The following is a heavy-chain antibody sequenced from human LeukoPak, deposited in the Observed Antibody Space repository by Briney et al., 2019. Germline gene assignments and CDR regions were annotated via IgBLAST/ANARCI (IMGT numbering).Heavy chain of an antibody. J-gene: IGHJ4*02. CDR1: GFTFSSYL. V-gene: IGHV3-7*05. D-gene: IGHD3-22*01. CDR3: ARGGQGMWLFDQ. Sequence: GGSLRLSCAASGFTFSSYLMNWVRQAPGKGLEWVANIKQDGSERYYVDSVKGRFTISRDNAKKLLSLQMNSLRGDDTAVYYCARGGQGMWLFDQWGQGTLVTVAS. CDR2: IKQDGSER.